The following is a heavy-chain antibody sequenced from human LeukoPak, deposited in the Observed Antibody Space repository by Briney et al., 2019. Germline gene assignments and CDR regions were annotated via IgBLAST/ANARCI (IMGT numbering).Heavy chain of an antibody. CDR2: IYYSGST. Sequence: SETLSLTCTVSGGSISSGGYYWSWIRQHPGKGLEWIGYIYYSGSTYYNPSLKSRVTISVDTSKNQFSLKLSSVTAADTAVYYCACSGYYYYYYYMDVWGKGTTVTVSS. CDR3: ACSGYYYYYYYMDV. J-gene: IGHJ6*03. D-gene: IGHD2-15*01. V-gene: IGHV4-31*03. CDR1: GGSISSGGYY.